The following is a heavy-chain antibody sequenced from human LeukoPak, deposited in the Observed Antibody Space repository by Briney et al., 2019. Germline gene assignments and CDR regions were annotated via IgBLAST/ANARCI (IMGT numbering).Heavy chain of an antibody. CDR2: ISAYNGNT. CDR3: ATDPPGRRCDSSGYRRAEYFQH. Sequence: ASVTVSFTSSVYTFTIYGISWERHAHGQGLEWMGWISAYNGNTNYAHKLQGRVTMTTDTSTSTAYLELRRLRTDDTAVYYCATDPPGRRCDSSGYRRAEYFQHWGQGTLVTVSS. V-gene: IGHV1-18*01. CDR1: VYTFTIYG. J-gene: IGHJ1*01. D-gene: IGHD3-22*01.